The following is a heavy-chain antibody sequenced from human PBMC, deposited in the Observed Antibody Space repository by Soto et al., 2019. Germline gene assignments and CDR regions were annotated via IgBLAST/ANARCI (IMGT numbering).Heavy chain of an antibody. CDR1: GGSISSGDYY. J-gene: IGHJ6*02. V-gene: IGHV4-30-4*01. CDR3: ARGIGEDYYYYYGMDV. D-gene: IGHD3-10*01. CDR2: IYYSGST. Sequence: SETLSLTCTVSGGSISSGDYYWSWIRQPPGKGLEWIGYIYYSGSTYYNPSLKSRVTISVDTSKNQFSLKLSSVTAADTAVYYCARGIGEDYYYYYGMDVWGQGTTVTVSS.